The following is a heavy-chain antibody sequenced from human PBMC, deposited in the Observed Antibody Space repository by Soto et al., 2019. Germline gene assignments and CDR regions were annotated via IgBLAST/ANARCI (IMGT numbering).Heavy chain of an antibody. Sequence: GGSLRLSCAASGFTFGSYAMSWVRQAPGKGLEWVSAISGSGGSTYYADSVKGRFTISRDNSKNTLYLQMNSLRAEDTAVYYCATYYGDTQFDYWGQGTLVTVSS. CDR2: ISGSGGST. D-gene: IGHD4-17*01. CDR3: ATYYGDTQFDY. V-gene: IGHV3-23*01. J-gene: IGHJ4*02. CDR1: GFTFGSYA.